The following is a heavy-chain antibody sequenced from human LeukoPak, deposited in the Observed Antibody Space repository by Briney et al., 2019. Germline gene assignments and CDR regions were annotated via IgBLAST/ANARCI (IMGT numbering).Heavy chain of an antibody. J-gene: IGHJ6*02. CDR1: GYTFTSYA. CDR2: IIPILGIA. CDR3: ARDEGYSYDLYYYYYYGMDV. V-gene: IGHV1-69*04. D-gene: IGHD5-18*01. Sequence: GASVKVSCKASGYTFTSYAISWVRQAPGQGLEWMGRIIPILGIANYAQKFQGRVTITADKSTSTAYMELSSLRSEDTAVYYCARDEGYSYDLYYYYYYGMDVWGQGTTVTVSS.